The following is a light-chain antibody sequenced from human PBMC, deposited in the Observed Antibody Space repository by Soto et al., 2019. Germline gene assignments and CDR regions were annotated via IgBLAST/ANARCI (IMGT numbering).Light chain of an antibody. CDR3: QHYGGSFI. Sequence: EIVLTQSPGTLSLSPGERATLSCRASQSLSSSYLAWYQQKPGQAPRLLIYAASSRATGIPDRFSGSGSGTDFTLSISRLEPEDFAVYYCQHYGGSFIFGPGTKVDIK. CDR1: QSLSSSY. J-gene: IGKJ3*01. V-gene: IGKV3-20*01. CDR2: AAS.